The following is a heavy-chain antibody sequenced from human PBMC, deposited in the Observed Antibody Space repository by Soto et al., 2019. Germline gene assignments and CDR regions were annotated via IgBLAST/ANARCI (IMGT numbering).Heavy chain of an antibody. V-gene: IGHV3-23*01. CDR3: AKDRRGGNSG. CDR2: ISGSAGST. Sequence: EVQLLESGGGLVQPGGSLRLSCAASGFIVSTYAMTWVRQAPGKGLEWVSAISGSAGSTSYADSVKGRFTISRDNSKNTLYLQMNSLRAEDTAVYYCAKDRRGGNSGWSQGTLVTVSS. D-gene: IGHD3-16*01. CDR1: GFIVSTYA. J-gene: IGHJ4*02.